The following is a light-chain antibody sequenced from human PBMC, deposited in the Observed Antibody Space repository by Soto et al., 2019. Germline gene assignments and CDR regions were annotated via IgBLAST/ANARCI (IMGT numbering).Light chain of an antibody. CDR1: QSVSSN. CDR2: GAS. Sequence: EIVMTQSPATLSVSPGERATLSCRASQSVSSNLAWYQHKPGQAPRLLIYGASTRATGIPARFSGSGSGTEFTLTISSLQSEDFAVYYCQQYNNWPPWTFGQGNKLEIK. J-gene: IGKJ2*02. CDR3: QQYNNWPPWT. V-gene: IGKV3-15*01.